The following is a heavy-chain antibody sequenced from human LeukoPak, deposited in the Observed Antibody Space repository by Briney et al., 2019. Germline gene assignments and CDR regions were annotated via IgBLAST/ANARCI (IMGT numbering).Heavy chain of an antibody. Sequence: GGSLRLSCAASGFTFSSYAMSWVRQAPGKGLEWVSAINDSGGSTYYADSVKGRFTISRDNSKNTLYLQMNSLRAEDTAVYYCAKNYDILTGYSPFDYWGQGTLVTVSS. J-gene: IGHJ4*02. CDR2: INDSGGST. CDR1: GFTFSSYA. D-gene: IGHD3-9*01. V-gene: IGHV3-23*01. CDR3: AKNYDILTGYSPFDY.